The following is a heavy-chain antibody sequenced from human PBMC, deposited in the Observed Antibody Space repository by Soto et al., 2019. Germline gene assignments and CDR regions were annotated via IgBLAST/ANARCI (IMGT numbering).Heavy chain of an antibody. J-gene: IGHJ5*02. CDR2: IYYSGST. CDR3: ARDRRRLTMVRGVANWFDP. V-gene: IGHV4-59*01. D-gene: IGHD3-10*01. CDR1: GGSISSYY. Sequence: SETLSLTCTVSGGSISSYYWSWIRQPPGKGLEWIGYIYYSGSTNYNPSLKSRVTISVDTSKNQFSLKLSSVTAADTAVYYCARDRRRLTMVRGVANWFDPWGQGTLVTVSS.